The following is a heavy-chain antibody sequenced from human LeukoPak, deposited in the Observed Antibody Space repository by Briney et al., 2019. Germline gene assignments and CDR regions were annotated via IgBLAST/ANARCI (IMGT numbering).Heavy chain of an antibody. Sequence: KTSETLSLICTVSGGSVGSSSYYWGWIRQPPGKGLEWIGSIYDSGSTYYNPSLKSRVTISVDTSKNQFSLKLSSVTAADTAVYYCARYGRQYRTTRYYYYMDVWGKGITVTVSS. CDR3: ARYGRQYRTTRYYYYMDV. V-gene: IGHV4-39*01. CDR1: GGSVGSSSYY. D-gene: IGHD1-14*01. J-gene: IGHJ6*03. CDR2: IYDSGST.